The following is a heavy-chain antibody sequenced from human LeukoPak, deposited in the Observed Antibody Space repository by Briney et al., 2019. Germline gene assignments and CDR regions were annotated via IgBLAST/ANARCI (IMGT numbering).Heavy chain of an antibody. CDR1: GFTFTSSA. CDR3: AAVTFRDYGSGNYYTPNGTIF. Sequence: GASVKVSCKASGFTFTSSAVQWVRQARGQRLEWIGWIVVGSGNTNYAQKFQERVTITRDMSTSTAYMELSSLRSEDTAVYYCAAVTFRDYGSGNYYTPNGTIFCGQGTLVTVSS. J-gene: IGHJ4*02. CDR2: IVVGSGNT. V-gene: IGHV1-58*01. D-gene: IGHD3-10*01.